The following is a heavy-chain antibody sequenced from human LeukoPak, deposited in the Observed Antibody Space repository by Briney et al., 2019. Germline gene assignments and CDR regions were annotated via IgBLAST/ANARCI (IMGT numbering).Heavy chain of an antibody. V-gene: IGHV5-51*01. CDR3: ARDYGYSSGWYGFDD. Sequence: GESLKISCKASGYSFTTYWIGWVRQMPGKGLEWMGIIYPGDSDTRYSPSFQGQVTVSADKSISTAYLQWSSLKASDTAMYYCARDYGYSSGWYGFDDWGQGTLVTVSS. CDR2: IYPGDSDT. CDR1: GYSFTTYW. D-gene: IGHD6-19*01. J-gene: IGHJ4*02.